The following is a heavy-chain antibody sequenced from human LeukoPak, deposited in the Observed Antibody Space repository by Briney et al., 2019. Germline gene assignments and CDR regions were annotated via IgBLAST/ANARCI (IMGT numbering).Heavy chain of an antibody. D-gene: IGHD3-10*01. Sequence: GGSLRLSCAASGFTFSSYSMNWVRQAPGKGLEWVSAISGSGGSTYYADSVKGRFTISRDNSKNTLYLRMSSLRAEDTAVYYCAKSRSGISDYWGQGTLVTVSS. CDR1: GFTFSSYS. CDR2: ISGSGGST. V-gene: IGHV3-23*01. J-gene: IGHJ4*02. CDR3: AKSRSGISDY.